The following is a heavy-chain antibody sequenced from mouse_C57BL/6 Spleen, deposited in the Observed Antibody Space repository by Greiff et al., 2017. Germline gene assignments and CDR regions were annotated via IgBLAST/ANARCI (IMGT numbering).Heavy chain of an antibody. CDR3: ARFPIYGRYWYFDV. V-gene: IGHV2-2*01. CDR1: GFSLTSYG. J-gene: IGHJ1*03. CDR2: IWSGGST. D-gene: IGHD1-1*02. Sequence: VKLMESGPGLVQPSQSLSITCTVSGFSLTSYGVHWVRQSPGKGLEWLGVIWSGGSTDYNAAFISRLSISKDNSKSQVFFKMNSLQADDTAIYYCARFPIYGRYWYFDVWGTGTTVTVSS.